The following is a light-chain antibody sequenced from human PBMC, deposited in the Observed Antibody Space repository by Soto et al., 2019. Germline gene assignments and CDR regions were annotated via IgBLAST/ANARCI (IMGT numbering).Light chain of an antibody. Sequence: EIVLTQSPATLSFSPGERATLSCRASQSISSYLAWYQQKPGQAPRLLISDASNRATGIPARFSGSGSGTDXXLTISSLEPEDFAVYYCQQRSNWPPSFGGGTEVEIK. V-gene: IGKV3-11*01. J-gene: IGKJ4*01. CDR2: DAS. CDR3: QQRSNWPPS. CDR1: QSISSY.